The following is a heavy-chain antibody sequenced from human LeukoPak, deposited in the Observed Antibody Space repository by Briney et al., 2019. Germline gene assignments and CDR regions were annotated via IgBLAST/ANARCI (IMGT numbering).Heavy chain of an antibody. CDR1: GLTFSVSA. Sequence: GGSLKLSCSASGLTFSVSAIHWVRQASGKGLEWVGRIKTKADNYATAYAASVKGRFTISRDDSTNTAYLQMNSLKTEDTAVYYCTHPAYYYDVDVWGKGTTVTVSS. D-gene: IGHD6-25*01. J-gene: IGHJ6*04. CDR3: THPAYYYDVDV. V-gene: IGHV3-73*01. CDR2: IKTKADNYAT.